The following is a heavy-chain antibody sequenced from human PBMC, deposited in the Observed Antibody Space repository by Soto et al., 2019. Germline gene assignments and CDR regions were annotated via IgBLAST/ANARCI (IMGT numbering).Heavy chain of an antibody. CDR3: ARGGGYSAQDY. Sequence: PGGSLRLSCAASGFTLGSYWMHWVRQAPGKGLVWVSRINSDGSSANYADSVKGRFTISRDNAKNTLYLQMDSLRTDDTAVYFCARGGGYSAQDYWGQGTLVTVSS. CDR2: INSDGSSA. V-gene: IGHV3-74*01. D-gene: IGHD5-18*01. J-gene: IGHJ4*02. CDR1: GFTLGSYW.